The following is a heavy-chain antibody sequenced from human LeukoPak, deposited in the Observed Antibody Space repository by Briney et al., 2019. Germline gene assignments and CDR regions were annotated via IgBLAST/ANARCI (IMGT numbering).Heavy chain of an antibody. CDR1: GGSVSSGSYY. Sequence: SETLSLTCTVSGGSVSSGSYYWSWIRQPPGKGLEWIGYIYYSGSTNYNPSLKSRVTISVDTSKNQFSLKLSSVTAADTAVYYCARDLGAAAGTPWFDPWGQGTLVTVSS. CDR3: ARDLGAAAGTPWFDP. V-gene: IGHV4-61*01. J-gene: IGHJ5*02. CDR2: IYYSGST. D-gene: IGHD6-13*01.